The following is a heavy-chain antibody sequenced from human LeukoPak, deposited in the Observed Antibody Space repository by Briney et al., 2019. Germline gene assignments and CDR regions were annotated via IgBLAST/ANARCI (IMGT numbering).Heavy chain of an antibody. J-gene: IGHJ4*02. D-gene: IGHD1-7*01. CDR1: VGTLSSYA. Sequence: SVTVSCKASVGTLSSYAISWVRQAPAQELEWMGRIIPILGIANYAQKFQGRVTITADKSTSTAYMELSSLRSDDTAGYYCAREWELGLDYWGQGTLVTVSS. CDR2: IIPILGIA. V-gene: IGHV1-69*04. CDR3: AREWELGLDY.